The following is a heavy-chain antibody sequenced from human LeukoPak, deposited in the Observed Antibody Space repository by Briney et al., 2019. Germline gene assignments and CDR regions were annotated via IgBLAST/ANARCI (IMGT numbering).Heavy chain of an antibody. Sequence: PSETLSLTCTVSGGSISSSSYYWGWIRQPPGKGLEWIGGIHYSGSTYYNPSLKSRVTISVDTSKNQFSLKLSSVTAADTAVYYCASIGPRDAFDIWGQGTMVTVSS. V-gene: IGHV4-39*01. J-gene: IGHJ3*02. CDR2: IHYSGST. CDR3: ASIGPRDAFDI. CDR1: GGSISSSSYY.